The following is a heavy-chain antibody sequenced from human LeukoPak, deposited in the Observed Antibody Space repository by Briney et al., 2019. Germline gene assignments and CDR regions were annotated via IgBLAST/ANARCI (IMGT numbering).Heavy chain of an antibody. D-gene: IGHD1-26*01. V-gene: IGHV3-7*01. CDR1: GFTFSSDW. J-gene: IGHJ4*02. CDR3: ARDSIVGAYYFDY. CDR2: IKQDGSEK. Sequence: PGGSLRLSCAASGFTFSSDWMSWVRQAPGKGLEWVANIKQDGSEKYYVDSVKGRFTISRDNAKNSLYLQMNSLRAEDTAVYYCARDSIVGAYYFDYWGQGTLVTVSS.